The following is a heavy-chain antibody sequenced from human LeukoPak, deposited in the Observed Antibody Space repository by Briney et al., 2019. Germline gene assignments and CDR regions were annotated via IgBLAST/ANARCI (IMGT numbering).Heavy chain of an antibody. CDR1: GFTFSSYA. CDR3: AKAVRVMTSKYYFDY. D-gene: IGHD2-21*01. J-gene: IGHJ4*02. Sequence: GGSLRLSCAASGFTFSSYAMSWVRQAPGKGLEWVSAISGSGGSTYYADSVKGRFTISRDNSKNTLYLQMNSLRAEDTAVYYCAKAVRVMTSKYYFDYWGQGTLVTVSS. V-gene: IGHV3-23*01. CDR2: ISGSGGST.